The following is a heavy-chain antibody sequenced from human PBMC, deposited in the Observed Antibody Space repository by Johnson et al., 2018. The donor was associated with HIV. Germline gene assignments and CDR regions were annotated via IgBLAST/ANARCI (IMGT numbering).Heavy chain of an antibody. CDR2: TYSGGTT. CDR3: ASVRRGAFDM. D-gene: IGHD2-8*01. CDR1: EFTVSANY. Sequence: VQLVESGGGLVQPGGSLRLSCAASEFTVSANYMSWVRQAPGKGLEWVSVTYSGGTTFYADSVKGRFTIPRDNSRNTLYLQMSSLRVEDTAVYYCASVRRGAFDMWGQGTVVTVSS. J-gene: IGHJ3*02. V-gene: IGHV3-66*01.